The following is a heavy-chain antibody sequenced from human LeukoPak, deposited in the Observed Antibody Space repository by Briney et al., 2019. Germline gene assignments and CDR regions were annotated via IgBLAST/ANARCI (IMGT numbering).Heavy chain of an antibody. J-gene: IGHJ6*03. CDR2: INPSGGST. CDR3: ARGGVGITMVRGADGPYYYYYMDV. Sequence: GGSLRLSCAASGFTFSSYGMHWVRQAPGQGLEWMGIINPSGGSTSYAQKFQGRVTMTRDTSTSTVYMELSSLRSEDTAVYYCARGGVGITMVRGADGPYYYYYMDVWGKGTTVTVSS. D-gene: IGHD3-10*01. V-gene: IGHV1-46*01. CDR1: GFTFSSYG.